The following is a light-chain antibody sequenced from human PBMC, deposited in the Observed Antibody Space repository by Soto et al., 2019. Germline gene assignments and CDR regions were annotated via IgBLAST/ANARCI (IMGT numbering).Light chain of an antibody. CDR3: QQYGNSLWT. V-gene: IGKV3-20*01. Sequence: ELVLTQSPGTLSLSPGERATLACRASQSVSKNDLAWYQQKPGQAPRLLIYLASLRATGIPDRFSGSVSETDFTLTISRLEPEDFAVYYCQQYGNSLWTFGQGTKVEI. J-gene: IGKJ1*01. CDR2: LAS. CDR1: QSVSKND.